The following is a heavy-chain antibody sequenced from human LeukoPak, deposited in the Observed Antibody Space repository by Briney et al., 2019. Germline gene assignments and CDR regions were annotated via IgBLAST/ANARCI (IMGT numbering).Heavy chain of an antibody. CDR3: AKDTYYDFWSGYFGGGYFDY. J-gene: IGHJ4*02. D-gene: IGHD3-3*01. Sequence: PGGSLRLSRAASGFTFSSYGMHWVRQAPGKGLEWVAVISYDGSNKYYADSVKGRFTISRDNSKNTLYLQMNSLRAEDTAVYYCAKDTYYDFWSGYFGGGYFDYWGQGTLVTVSS. CDR2: ISYDGSNK. V-gene: IGHV3-30*18. CDR1: GFTFSSYG.